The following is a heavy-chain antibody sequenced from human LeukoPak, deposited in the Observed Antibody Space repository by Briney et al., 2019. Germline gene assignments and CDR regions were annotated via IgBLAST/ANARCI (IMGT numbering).Heavy chain of an antibody. CDR3: ARAAISRYGSGSYLVYYAMDV. J-gene: IGHJ6*02. Sequence: PSGTLSLTCAVSGGSIISSNWWSWVRQPPGRGLEWIGEIYHSGSTNYNPSLKSRVTISADTSKNQFSLKLTSVTAADTAVYYCARAAISRYGSGSYLVYYAMDVWGQGTTVTVS. CDR1: GGSIISSNW. D-gene: IGHD3-10*01. CDR2: IYHSGST. V-gene: IGHV4-4*02.